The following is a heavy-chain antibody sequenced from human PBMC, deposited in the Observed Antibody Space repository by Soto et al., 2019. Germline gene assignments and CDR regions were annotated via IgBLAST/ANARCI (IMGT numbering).Heavy chain of an antibody. D-gene: IGHD5-18*01. CDR1: GASVSTGAYY. CDR3: VRALRHTAMVYPWLDP. V-gene: IGHV4-31*03. CDR2: VYESGYT. J-gene: IGHJ5*02. Sequence: KPSETLSLTCTVSGASVSTGAYYWGWVRQRPGRGLEWIGYVYESGYTYYNMSLKSRLTISLDRSNNQFSLGLTSVTAADTAVYYCVRALRHTAMVYPWLDPWGQGTLVTVSS.